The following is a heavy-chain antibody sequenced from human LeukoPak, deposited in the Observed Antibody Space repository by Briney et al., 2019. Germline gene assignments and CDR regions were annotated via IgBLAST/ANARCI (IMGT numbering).Heavy chain of an antibody. CDR1: GYTLTELS. V-gene: IGHV1-24*01. D-gene: IGHD1-26*01. CDR2: FDPEDGET. CDR3: ARDNSRREGGTTFWWFDP. J-gene: IGHJ5*02. Sequence: GASVKASCKVSGYTLTELSMHWVRQAPGKGLEWMGGFDPEDGETIYAQKFQGRVTMTRDTSTSTAYMELSSLRSEDTAVYFCARDNSRREGGTTFWWFDPWGQGTLVTVSS.